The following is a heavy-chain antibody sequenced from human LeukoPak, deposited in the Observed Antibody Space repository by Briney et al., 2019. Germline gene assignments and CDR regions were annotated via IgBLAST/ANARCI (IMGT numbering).Heavy chain of an antibody. CDR3: ARLTSSWSIDY. CDR1: GFTFNRYG. V-gene: IGHV3-33*01. D-gene: IGHD6-13*01. J-gene: IGHJ4*02. Sequence: GTSLRLSCAPSGFTFNRYGMHWVRQAPGKGLEWVAVISYDGNNVYYAGSVKGRFAISRDNSKNTLYLEMNSLRAEDTAVYFCARLTSSWSIDYWGQGTLVTVSS. CDR2: ISYDGNNV.